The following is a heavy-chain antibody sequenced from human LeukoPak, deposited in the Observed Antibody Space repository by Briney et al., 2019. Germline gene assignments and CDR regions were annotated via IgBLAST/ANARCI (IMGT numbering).Heavy chain of an antibody. CDR2: FIPILAAA. CDR1: GGTFSDYA. Sequence: SVKVSCKASGGTFSDYALNWVRQAPGQGLEWMGVFIPILAAANSTQKFQGRVTITADISTNTVYMELSSLRSEDMAVYFCAGIPVFGVVLHQEPVWGKGTTVAVPS. CDR3: AGIPVFGVVLHQEPV. V-gene: IGHV1-69*10. J-gene: IGHJ6*04. D-gene: IGHD3-3*01.